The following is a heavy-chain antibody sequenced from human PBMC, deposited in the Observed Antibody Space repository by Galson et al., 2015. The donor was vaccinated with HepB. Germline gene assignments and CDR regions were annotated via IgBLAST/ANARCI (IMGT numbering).Heavy chain of an antibody. J-gene: IGHJ4*02. CDR2: IWYDGDNK. D-gene: IGHD3-10*01. Sequence: LRLSCAASGFTFSSYGMHWVRQAPGKGLEWVAIIWYDGDNKYYADSVKGRFTISRDNSKNTLYLRMDSLRVEDTAVYYCTKSNSYYPDYWGQGTLVTVSS. CDR3: TKSNSYYPDY. CDR1: GFTFSSYG. V-gene: IGHV3-33*08.